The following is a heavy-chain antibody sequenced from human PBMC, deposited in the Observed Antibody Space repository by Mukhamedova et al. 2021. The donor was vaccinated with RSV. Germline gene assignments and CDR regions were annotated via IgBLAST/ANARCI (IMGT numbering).Heavy chain of an antibody. V-gene: IGHV3-21*01. CDR3: ARSDFGTVSTLAY. Sequence: SISSSSIYMYYADSVKGRFTISRDNAKNSLYLQMNSLRADDTAVYYCARSDFGTVSTLAYWGQGTLVTVSS. J-gene: IGHJ4*02. CDR2: ISSSSIYM. D-gene: IGHD3-10*01.